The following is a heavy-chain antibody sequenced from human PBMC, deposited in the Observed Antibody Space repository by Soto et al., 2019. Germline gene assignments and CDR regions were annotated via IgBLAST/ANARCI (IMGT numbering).Heavy chain of an antibody. J-gene: IGHJ4*02. CDR3: AKIYGSMTYYTVFDY. CDR2: ISGSAGSK. CDR1: AFTFNGYA. Sequence: GGSLRLSCAASAFTFNGYAMSWVRQAPGKGLEWVSTISGSAGSKYYADSVKGRFTISRDNSKNTLYLQMNSLRAEDTAIYYCAKIYGSMTYYTVFDYWGQGTLVTVSS. D-gene: IGHD3-10*01. V-gene: IGHV3-23*01.